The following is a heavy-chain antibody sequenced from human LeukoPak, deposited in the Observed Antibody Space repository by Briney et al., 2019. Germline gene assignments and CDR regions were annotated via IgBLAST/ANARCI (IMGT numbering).Heavy chain of an antibody. CDR1: GYTFTSYG. J-gene: IGHJ3*02. CDR3: ARGPNFSSGAAFDI. Sequence: APVKVSCKASGYTFTSYGISWVRQAPGQGLEWMGWISAYNGNTNYAQKLQGRVTMTTDTSTSTAYMELRSLRPDDTAVYYCARGPNFSSGAAFDIWGQGTMVTVSS. CDR2: ISAYNGNT. V-gene: IGHV1-18*01. D-gene: IGHD3-22*01.